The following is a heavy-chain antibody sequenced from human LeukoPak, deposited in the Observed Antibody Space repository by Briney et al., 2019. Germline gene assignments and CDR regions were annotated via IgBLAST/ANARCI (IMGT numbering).Heavy chain of an antibody. D-gene: IGHD6-25*01. J-gene: IGHJ5*02. Sequence: SETLSLTCAVYGGSFSGYYWSWIRQPPGKGLEWIGEINHSGSTNYNPSLKSRVTISVDTSKNQFSLKLGSVTAADTAVYYCARGGRVVYSSGWFDPWGQGTLVTVSS. CDR2: INHSGST. V-gene: IGHV4-34*01. CDR3: ARGGRVVYSSGWFDP. CDR1: GGSFSGYY.